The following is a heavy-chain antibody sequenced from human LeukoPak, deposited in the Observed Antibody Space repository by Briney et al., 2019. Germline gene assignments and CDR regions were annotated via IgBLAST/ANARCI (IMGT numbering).Heavy chain of an antibody. Sequence: SETLSLTCSVSGGSFSSSSYSWGWIRQPPGKGLVWIGSISYSGTTYYNPSLKSRVTMSVDTSKNHFSLKLSSVSAADTAVYYCAGGLQWLSFDCWGQGTLVTASS. D-gene: IGHD6-19*01. CDR3: AGGLQWLSFDC. V-gene: IGHV4-39*02. CDR2: ISYSGTT. CDR1: GGSFSSSSYS. J-gene: IGHJ4*02.